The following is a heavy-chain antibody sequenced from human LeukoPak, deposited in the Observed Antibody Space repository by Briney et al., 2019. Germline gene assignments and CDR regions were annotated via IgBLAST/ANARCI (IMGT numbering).Heavy chain of an antibody. J-gene: IGHJ5*02. CDR2: ISGSGGST. Sequence: GGSLRLSCAASGFTFSSYAMSWVRQAPGKGLEWVSAISGSGGSTYYADSVKGRFTISRDNSKNTLYLQMNSLRAEDTAVYYCAKAPPRYCSGGSCYSYNWFDPWAREPWSPSPQ. CDR3: AKAPPRYCSGGSCYSYNWFDP. D-gene: IGHD2-15*01. CDR1: GFTFSSYA. V-gene: IGHV3-23*01.